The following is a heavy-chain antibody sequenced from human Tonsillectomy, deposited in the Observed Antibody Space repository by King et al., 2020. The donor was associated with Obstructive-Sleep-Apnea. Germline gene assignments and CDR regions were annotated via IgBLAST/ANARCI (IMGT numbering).Heavy chain of an antibody. CDR1: GFTFGDYY. J-gene: IGHJ6*02. V-gene: IGHV3-11*05. CDR2: ISSSSSFT. Sequence: VQLVESGGGLVKPGGSLRLSCAASGFTFGDYYMSWIRQAPGRGLEWISHISSSSSFTMYADSVKGRFTISRDSAKNSLYLQMNSLRAEDTVVYFFARYCTGGSCSYSYFGLDVWGQGTTVTVSS. D-gene: IGHD2-15*01. CDR3: ARYCTGGSCSYSYFGLDV.